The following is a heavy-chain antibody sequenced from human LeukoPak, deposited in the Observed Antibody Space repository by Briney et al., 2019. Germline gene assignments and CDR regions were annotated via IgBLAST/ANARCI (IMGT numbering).Heavy chain of an antibody. V-gene: IGHV3-53*01. D-gene: IGHD5-18*01. Sequence: PGGSLRLSCAASGFTVSSNYMSWVRQAPGKGLEWVSVIYSGGSTYYADSVKGRFTISRDNSKNTLYLQMNSLRAEDTAVYYCARSMVTDVRFDYWGQGTLVTVSS. CDR3: ARSMVTDVRFDY. J-gene: IGHJ4*02. CDR1: GFTVSSNY. CDR2: IYSGGST.